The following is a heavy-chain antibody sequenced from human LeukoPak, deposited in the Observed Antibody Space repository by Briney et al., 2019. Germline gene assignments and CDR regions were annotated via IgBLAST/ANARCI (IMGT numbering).Heavy chain of an antibody. J-gene: IGHJ4*02. V-gene: IGHV3-7*01. CDR3: AREVGICSGGSCYFRFDY. CDR1: GFTFSSYW. Sequence: GGSLRLSCAAPGFTFSSYWMSWVRQAPGKGLEWVANVKQDATEKYYVDSVKGRFTISRDNAKNSVYLQMNSLRAEDTAVYYCAREVGICSGGSCYFRFDYWGQGTLVTVSS. D-gene: IGHD2-15*01. CDR2: VKQDATEK.